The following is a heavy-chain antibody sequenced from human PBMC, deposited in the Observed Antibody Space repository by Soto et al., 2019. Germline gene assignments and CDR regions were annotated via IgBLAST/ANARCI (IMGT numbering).Heavy chain of an antibody. J-gene: IGHJ6*03. CDR3: ARWAELADYYYYMDV. V-gene: IGHV3-21*01. CDR1: GITFSNSG. Sequence: EVQMVESGGGLVKPGGSLRLSCVASGITFSNSGMNWVRQAPGKGLEWVSAISSGGTDTYYTDSVRGRFTVSSDNAKNALYLEMTSLRAEDTAVYYCARWAELADYYYYMDVWGKGTTVTVSS. D-gene: IGHD1-1*01. CDR2: ISSGGTDT.